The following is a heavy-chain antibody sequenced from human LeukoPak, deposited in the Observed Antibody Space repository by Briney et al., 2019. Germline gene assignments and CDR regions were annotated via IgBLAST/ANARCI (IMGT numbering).Heavy chain of an antibody. J-gene: IGHJ4*02. V-gene: IGHV3-21*01. Sequence: GGTLRLSCAASGFTFSSFGMDWVRQAPGKGLEWVSSISGSGGRTYYADSVKGRFTISRDNAKNSLYLQMNSLRAEDTAVYYCARHVVAVGFDYWGQGTLVTVSS. CDR2: ISGSGGRT. CDR3: ARHVVAVGFDY. D-gene: IGHD3-22*01. CDR1: GFTFSSFG.